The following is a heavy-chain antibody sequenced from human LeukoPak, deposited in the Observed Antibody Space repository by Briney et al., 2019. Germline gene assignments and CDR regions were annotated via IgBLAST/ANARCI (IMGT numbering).Heavy chain of an antibody. V-gene: IGHV3-23*01. J-gene: IGHJ4*02. D-gene: IGHD6-19*01. Sequence: GGSLRLSCAASGFTFSSYAMSWVRQAPGKGLEWISGISASGGSTDYADSVKGRFTISRGISKNTLYLQMNSLRADDTAVYYCAKPQRAGYSSGPGPFDYWGRGTLVTVSS. CDR1: GFTFSSYA. CDR3: AKPQRAGYSSGPGPFDY. CDR2: ISASGGST.